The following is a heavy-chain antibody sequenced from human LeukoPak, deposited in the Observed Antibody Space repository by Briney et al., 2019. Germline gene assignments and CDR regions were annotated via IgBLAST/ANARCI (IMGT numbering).Heavy chain of an antibody. V-gene: IGHV4-59*01. Sequence: SETLSLTCTVSGGSISSYYWSWIRQPPGKGLEWIGYIYYSGSTNYNPSLKSRVTISVDTSKNQFSLKLSSVTAADTAVYYCARDGIAVAGTLPSALDIWGQGTMVTVSS. CDR2: IYYSGST. J-gene: IGHJ3*02. D-gene: IGHD6-19*01. CDR3: ARDGIAVAGTLPSALDI. CDR1: GGSISSYY.